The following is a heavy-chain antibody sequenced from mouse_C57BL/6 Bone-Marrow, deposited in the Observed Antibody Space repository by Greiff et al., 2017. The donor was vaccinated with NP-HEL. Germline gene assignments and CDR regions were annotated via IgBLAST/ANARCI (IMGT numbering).Heavy chain of an antibody. V-gene: IGHV1-81*01. CDR3: ARSYYDGSSSWFAY. J-gene: IGHJ3*01. CDR1: GYTFTSYG. D-gene: IGHD1-1*01. CDR2: IYPRSGNT. Sequence: QVQLQQSGAELARPGASVKLSCKASGYTFTSYGISWVKQRTGQGLEWIGEIYPRSGNTYYNEKFKGKATLTADKSSSTAYMELRSLTSEDSAVYFCARSYYDGSSSWFAYWGQGTLVTVSA.